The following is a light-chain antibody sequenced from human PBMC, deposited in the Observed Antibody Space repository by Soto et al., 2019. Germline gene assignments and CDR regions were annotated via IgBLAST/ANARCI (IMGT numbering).Light chain of an antibody. Sequence: AIPLTQSPSSLSAFVGDSVTITCRASQGITSALAWYQQKPGKAPKLLISIASSLESGVPSRFSGSGSGTDFTLTISSLQPEDFATYFCQQFNSYPITFGQGTRLEIK. J-gene: IGKJ5*01. CDR3: QQFNSYPIT. V-gene: IGKV1-13*02. CDR1: QGITSA. CDR2: IAS.